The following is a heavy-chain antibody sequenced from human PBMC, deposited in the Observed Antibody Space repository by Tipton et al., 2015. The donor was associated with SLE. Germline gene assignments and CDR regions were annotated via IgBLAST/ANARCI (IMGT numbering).Heavy chain of an antibody. CDR1: GGSISSYY. V-gene: IGHV4-59*12. CDR3: ARDENTVVTLGY. CDR2: IYYSGST. J-gene: IGHJ4*02. Sequence: LACTVSGGSISSYYWSWIRQPPGRGLEWIGYIYYSGSTNYNPSLKSRVTISVDTSKNQFSLKLSSVTAADTAVYYCARDENTVVTLGYWGQGTLVTVSS. D-gene: IGHD4-23*01.